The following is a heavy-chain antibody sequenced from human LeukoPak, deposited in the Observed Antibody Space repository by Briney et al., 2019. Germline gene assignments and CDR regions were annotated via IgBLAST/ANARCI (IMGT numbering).Heavy chain of an antibody. J-gene: IGHJ4*02. V-gene: IGHV4-39*01. D-gene: IGHD3-16*01. CDR2: FYYSGST. CDR1: GGSFSSSSYY. Sequence: SETLSLTCNVSGGSFSSSSYYWGWIRQPPGKGLELIGSFYYSGSTYYNPSLKSRVTISVDTSKNQFSLKLSSVTAADTAVYYCARRDQYVSSDYWGQGTLVTVSS. CDR3: ARRDQYVSSDY.